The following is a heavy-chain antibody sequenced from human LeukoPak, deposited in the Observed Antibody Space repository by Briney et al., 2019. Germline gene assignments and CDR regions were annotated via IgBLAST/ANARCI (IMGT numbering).Heavy chain of an antibody. CDR2: IKQDGSEK. J-gene: IGHJ5*01. V-gene: IGHV3-7*01. CDR1: GFTLSTYW. CDR3: ARVRGNSWSDC. Sequence: GGSLRLSCVASGFTLSTYWMSWVRQAPGKGLEWVANIKQDGSEKYYVESVRGRFTISRDNAKNSLYLQMNSLRDEDTALYYCARVRGNSWSDCWGQGTLVTVSS.